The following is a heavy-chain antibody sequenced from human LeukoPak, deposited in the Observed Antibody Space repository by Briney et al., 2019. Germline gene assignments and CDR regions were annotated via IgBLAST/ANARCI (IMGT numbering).Heavy chain of an antibody. D-gene: IGHD2-8*01. CDR2: INHSGST. J-gene: IGHJ5*02. CDR3: ARRASVLMVYALTSNWFDP. CDR1: GGSFSGYY. V-gene: IGHV4-34*01. Sequence: SETLSLTCAVYGGSFSGYYWSRIRQPPGKGLEWIGEINHSGSTNYNPSLKSRVTISVDTSKNQFSLKLSSVTAADTAVYYCARRASVLMVYALTSNWFDPWGQGTLVTVSS.